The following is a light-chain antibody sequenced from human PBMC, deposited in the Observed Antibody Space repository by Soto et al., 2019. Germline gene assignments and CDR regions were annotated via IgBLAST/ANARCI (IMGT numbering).Light chain of an antibody. CDR3: SSYTSSSTWV. CDR2: EVS. CDR1: SSDVGGYNY. V-gene: IGLV2-14*01. J-gene: IGLJ3*02. Sequence: QSALTQPASVSGSPGQSITISCTGTSSDVGGYNYVSWYQQHPGKAPKLMIYEVSNRPSGVSIRFSGSKSGNTASLTISGLQAEDEADYYCSSYTSSSTWVFGGGIQLTVL.